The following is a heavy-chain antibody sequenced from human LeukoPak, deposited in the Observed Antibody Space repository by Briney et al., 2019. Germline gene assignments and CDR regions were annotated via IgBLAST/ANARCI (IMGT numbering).Heavy chain of an antibody. CDR3: AREGYCSGGSCYSQIDY. D-gene: IGHD2-15*01. V-gene: IGHV1-69*13. Sequence: ASVKVSCKASGYTFTSYDINWVRQATGQGLEWMGGIIPIFGTANYAQKFQGRVTITADESTSTAYMELSSLRSEDTAVYYCAREGYCSGGSCYSQIDYWGQGTLVTVSS. CDR2: IIPIFGTA. J-gene: IGHJ4*02. CDR1: GYTFTSYD.